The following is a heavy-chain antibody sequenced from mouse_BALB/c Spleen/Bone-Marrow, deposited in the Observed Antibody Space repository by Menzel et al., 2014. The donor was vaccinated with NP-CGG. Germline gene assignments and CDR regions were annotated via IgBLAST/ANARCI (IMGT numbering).Heavy chain of an antibody. D-gene: IGHD1-1*01. J-gene: IGHJ2*01. CDR1: GFTFSSFG. Sequence: EVMLVESGGGLVQPGGSRKLSCAASGFTFSSFGMHWVRQAPEKGLEWVAYISSGSSTVYYADKVMGRFTISRDNPKNILFLQMTSLRSEDTAMYYCARSGSSSGYFDYWGQGTTLTVSS. CDR3: ARSGSSSGYFDY. CDR2: ISSGSSTV. V-gene: IGHV5-17*02.